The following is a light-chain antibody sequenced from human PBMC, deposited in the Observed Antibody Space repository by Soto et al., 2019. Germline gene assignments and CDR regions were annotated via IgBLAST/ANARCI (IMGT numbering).Light chain of an antibody. CDR3: CAYTSTSALYV. Sequence: QSALTQPRSVSGSPGQSVTISCTGTSSDVGGYNSVSWYQQHPGKAPKLMIYDVSKRPSGVPDRFSGSKSGNTASLTISGLQADDEADYYCCAYTSTSALYVFGTGTKLTVL. J-gene: IGLJ1*01. CDR2: DVS. CDR1: SSDVGGYNS. V-gene: IGLV2-11*01.